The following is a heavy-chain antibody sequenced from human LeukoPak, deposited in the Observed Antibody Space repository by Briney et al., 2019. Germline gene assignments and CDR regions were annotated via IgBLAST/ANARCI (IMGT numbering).Heavy chain of an antibody. D-gene: IGHD6-19*01. V-gene: IGHV3-21*01. CDR3: ASLAVDASGGFDI. Sequence: GGSLRLSCAASGFTFSSYTMNWVRQAPGEGLEWVSSISGSSSYIYYTDSVKGRFTISRDNARNSLYLQMNSLRAEDTAVYYCASLAVDASGGFDIWGQGTMVTVSS. CDR2: ISGSSSYI. J-gene: IGHJ3*02. CDR1: GFTFSSYT.